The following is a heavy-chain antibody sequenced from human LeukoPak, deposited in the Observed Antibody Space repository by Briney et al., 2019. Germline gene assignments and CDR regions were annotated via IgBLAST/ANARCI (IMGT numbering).Heavy chain of an antibody. Sequence: GGSLRLSCAASGFTFSSYGMHWVRQAPGKGLEWVAFIRYDGSNKYYADSVKGRFTISRDNSKNTLYLQMNSLRAEDTAVYYCAKSFSANYYYYMDVWGKGTTVSISS. CDR1: GFTFSSYG. D-gene: IGHD1-26*01. CDR3: AKSFSANYYYYMDV. J-gene: IGHJ6*03. V-gene: IGHV3-30*02. CDR2: IRYDGSNK.